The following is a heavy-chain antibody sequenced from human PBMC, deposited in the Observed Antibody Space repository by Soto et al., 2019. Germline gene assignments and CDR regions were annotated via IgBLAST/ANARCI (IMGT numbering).Heavy chain of an antibody. J-gene: IGHJ6*02. V-gene: IGHV3-73*02. CDR2: IRSKANSYAT. CDR3: TGIAVAGGKGAYYYYGMDV. Sequence: EVQLVESGGGLVQPGGSLKLSCAASGFTFSGSAMHCVRQASGKGLEWVGRIRSKANSYATAYAASVKGRFTISRDDSKNTAYLQMNSLKTEDTAVYYCTGIAVAGGKGAYYYYGMDVWGQGTTVTVSS. D-gene: IGHD6-19*01. CDR1: GFTFSGSA.